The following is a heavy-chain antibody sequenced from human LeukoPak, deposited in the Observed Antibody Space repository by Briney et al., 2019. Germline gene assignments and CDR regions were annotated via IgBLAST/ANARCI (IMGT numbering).Heavy chain of an antibody. CDR3: ARVVPAARSSGPPDY. J-gene: IGHJ4*02. D-gene: IGHD2-2*01. CDR2: ISAYNGNT. CDR1: GYTFTSYG. V-gene: IGHV1-18*04. Sequence: ASVKVSCKASGYTFTSYGISWVRQAPGQGLEWMGWISAYNGNTNYAQKLQGRVTMTTDTSTSTAYMELRSLRSDDTGVYYCARVVPAARSSGPPDYWGQGTLVTVSS.